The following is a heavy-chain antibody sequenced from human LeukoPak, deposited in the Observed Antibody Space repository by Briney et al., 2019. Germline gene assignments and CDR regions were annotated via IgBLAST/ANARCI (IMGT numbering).Heavy chain of an antibody. J-gene: IGHJ6*02. D-gene: IGHD2-15*01. V-gene: IGHV4-39*01. Sequence: SETLSLTCTVSGGSISSSSYYWGWIRQPPGKGLEWIGSIYYSGSTYYNPSLKSRVTISVDTSKNQFSLKLSSVNAADTAVYYCARLSASIVVRGGMDVWGQGTTVTVSS. CDR3: ARLSASIVVRGGMDV. CDR2: IYYSGST. CDR1: GGSISSSSYY.